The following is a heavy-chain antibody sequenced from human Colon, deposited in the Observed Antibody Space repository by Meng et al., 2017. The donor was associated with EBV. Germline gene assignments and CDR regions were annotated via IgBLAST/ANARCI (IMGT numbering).Heavy chain of an antibody. V-gene: IGHV4-4*02. D-gene: IGHD2-21*02. J-gene: IGHJ4*02. CDR2: IYHSGST. CDR1: GGSLSSRNW. CDR3: ARVGAYCGGDCYHPR. Sequence: RQGAGPGLVKPSGTLYLTCAVSGGSLSSRNWWSWVRQPPGKGLEWIGEIYHSGSTNYNPSLKSRVTISVDESKNQFSLRLSSVTAADTAVYYCARVGAYCGGDCYHPRWGQGTLVTVSS.